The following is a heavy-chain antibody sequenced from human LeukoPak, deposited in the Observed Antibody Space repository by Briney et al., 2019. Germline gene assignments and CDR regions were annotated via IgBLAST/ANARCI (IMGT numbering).Heavy chain of an antibody. J-gene: IGHJ5*02. CDR3: TRGRNKSNTWFENWFDP. CDR2: MNPNSGNT. D-gene: IGHD6-13*01. CDR1: GYTFTSYD. Sequence: ASVKVSCKASGYTFTSYDINWVRQVTGQGLEWMGWMNPNSGNTGYAQKLQGRVTFTRNTSISTAFMDLSSLRSEDTAVYYCTRGRNKSNTWFENWFDPWGQGTLVIVSS. V-gene: IGHV1-8*03.